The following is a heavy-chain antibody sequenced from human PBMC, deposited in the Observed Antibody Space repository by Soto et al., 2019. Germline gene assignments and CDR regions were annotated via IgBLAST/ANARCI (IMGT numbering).Heavy chain of an antibody. CDR1: GFTFSSYG. CDR3: ARETRVIDLPSAFDI. Sequence: PGGSLRLSCAASGFTFSSYGMHWVRQAPGKGLEWVAVIWYDGSNKYYADSVKGRFTISRDNSKNTLYLQMNSLRAEDTAVYYCARETRVIDLPSAFDIWGQGTMVTVSS. J-gene: IGHJ3*02. CDR2: IWYDGSNK. V-gene: IGHV3-33*01. D-gene: IGHD3-22*01.